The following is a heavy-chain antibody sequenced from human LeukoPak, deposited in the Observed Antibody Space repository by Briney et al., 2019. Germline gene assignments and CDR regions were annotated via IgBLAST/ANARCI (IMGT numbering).Heavy chain of an antibody. V-gene: IGHV3-23*01. CDR2: ISGSGADT. J-gene: IGHJ3*02. Sequence: QAGGSLRLSCAASGFTFSSYAMSWVRQAPGKGLEWVSIISGSGADTYYADSVKGRFTISRDNSKNTLYLQMNSLRAEDTAVYYCAKDIYDFWSGYLSYDAFDIWGQGTMVTVSS. CDR3: AKDIYDFWSGYLSYDAFDI. D-gene: IGHD3-3*01. CDR1: GFTFSSYA.